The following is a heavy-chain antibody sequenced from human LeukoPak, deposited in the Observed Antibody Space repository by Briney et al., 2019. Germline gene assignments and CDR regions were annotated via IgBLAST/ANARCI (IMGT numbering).Heavy chain of an antibody. CDR2: IYTSGST. CDR1: GGSISSGSYY. D-gene: IGHD2-2*01. V-gene: IGHV4-61*02. CDR3: ARELIVVVPAANWFDP. J-gene: IGHJ5*02. Sequence: PSQTLSLTCTVSGGSISSGSYYWSWIRQPAGKGLEWIGRIYTSGSTNYNPSLKSRVTISVDTCKNQFSLKLSSVTAADTAVYYCARELIVVVPAANWFDPWGQGTLVTVSS.